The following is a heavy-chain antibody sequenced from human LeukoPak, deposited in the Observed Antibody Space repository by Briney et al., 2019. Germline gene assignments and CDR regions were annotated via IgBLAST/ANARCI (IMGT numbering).Heavy chain of an antibody. J-gene: IGHJ4*02. CDR1: VYTFTGHY. V-gene: IGHV1-2*02. CDR3: TRIGLKTTGYYRLDY. Sequence: SVKVSCKASVYTFTGHYLHWVRQAPGQGLEWMGWLNPNTGDTLYIQKFQGRVTMSGDTSISTDYMELSSLMSDDTAVYYCTRIGLKTTGYYRLDYWGQGTLVTVSS. D-gene: IGHD3-9*01. CDR2: LNPNTGDT.